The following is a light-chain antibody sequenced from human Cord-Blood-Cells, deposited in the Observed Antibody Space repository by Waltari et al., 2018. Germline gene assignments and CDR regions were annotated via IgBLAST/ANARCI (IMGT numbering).Light chain of an antibody. V-gene: IGKV3-11*01. Sequence: EIVLTQSPATLSLSPGDRATLSCRASQRVSSYLAWYQQKPGQAPRLLIYDASNRATGIPARFSGSGSGTDFTLTISSLEPEDFAVYYWQQRSNWPLTFGGGTKVEIK. J-gene: IGKJ4*01. CDR3: QQRSNWPLT. CDR2: DAS. CDR1: QRVSSY.